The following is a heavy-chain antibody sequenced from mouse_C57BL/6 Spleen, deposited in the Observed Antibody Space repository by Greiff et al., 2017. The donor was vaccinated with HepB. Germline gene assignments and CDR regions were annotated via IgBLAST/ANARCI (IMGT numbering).Heavy chain of an antibody. V-gene: IGHV7-3*01. Sequence: EVQVVESGGGLVQPGGSLSLSCAASGFTFTDYYMSWVRQPPGKALEWLGFIRNKANGYTTEYSASVKGRFTISRDNSQSILYLQMNALRAEDSATYYCARGVEGAMDYWGQGTSVTVSS. D-gene: IGHD3-3*01. CDR2: IRNKANGYTT. J-gene: IGHJ4*01. CDR1: GFTFTDYY. CDR3: ARGVEGAMDY.